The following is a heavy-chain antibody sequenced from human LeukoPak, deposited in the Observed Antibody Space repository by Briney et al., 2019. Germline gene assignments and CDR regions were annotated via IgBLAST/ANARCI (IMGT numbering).Heavy chain of an antibody. D-gene: IGHD3-3*01. Sequence: SETLSLTCAVYGGSFSGYYWSWIRQPPGKGLEWIGEINHSGSTNYNPSLKSRVTISVDTSKNQFSLKLSSVTAADTAVYYCARATDFAVWGQGTLVTVSS. V-gene: IGHV4-34*01. J-gene: IGHJ4*02. CDR1: GGSFSGYY. CDR2: INHSGST. CDR3: ARATDFAV.